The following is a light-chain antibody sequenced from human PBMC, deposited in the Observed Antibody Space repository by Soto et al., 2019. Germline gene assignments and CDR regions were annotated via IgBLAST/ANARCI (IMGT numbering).Light chain of an antibody. J-gene: IGKJ2*01. CDR1: QSVSTY. Sequence: EIVLTQSPATLSLSPGERATLSCRASQSVSTYLAWYQQKPGQAPRLLIYDASNRATGIPGRFSGSGSGTDFTLTISSLEPEDYAVYYCQQRSNWPPMTFGRGTKLEIK. CDR3: QQRSNWPPMT. CDR2: DAS. V-gene: IGKV3-11*01.